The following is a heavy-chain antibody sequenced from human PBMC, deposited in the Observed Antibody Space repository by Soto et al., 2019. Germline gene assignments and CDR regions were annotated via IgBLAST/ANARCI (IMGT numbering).Heavy chain of an antibody. CDR3: ARGLWPLQWFDY. CDR2: IYYSGST. CDR1: GGSISSGGYY. V-gene: IGHV4-31*03. J-gene: IGHJ4*02. Sequence: QVQLQESGPGLVKPSQTLSLTCTVSGGSISSGGYYWSWIRQHPGKGLEWVGYIYYSGSTYYNPSLKSRVIISVDTSKNQFSLKLSSVTAADPAVYYCARGLWPLQWFDYWGQGTLVTVSS. D-gene: IGHD4-4*01.